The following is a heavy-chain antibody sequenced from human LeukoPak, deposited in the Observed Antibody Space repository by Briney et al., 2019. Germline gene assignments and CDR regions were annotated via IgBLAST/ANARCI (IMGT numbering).Heavy chain of an antibody. CDR3: ARDRAYDAFDY. CDR2: INPDESHT. J-gene: IGHJ4*02. D-gene: IGHD5-12*01. V-gene: IGHV3-7*01. CDR1: GFTFSSCG. Sequence: HPGGSLRLSCAASGFTFSSCGMTWVRQAPGKGLQWVGNINPDESHTDYIDSVKGRFTMSRDNAENSLFLQVHSLRDEDTAVYYCARDRAYDAFDYWGRGTLVTVSS.